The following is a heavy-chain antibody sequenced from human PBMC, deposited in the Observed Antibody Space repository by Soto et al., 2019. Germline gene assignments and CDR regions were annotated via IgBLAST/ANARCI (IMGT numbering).Heavy chain of an antibody. Sequence: PGGSLRLSCAASGFTVSSNYMSWVRQAPGKGLEWVSVIYSCGSTYYADSVKGRFTISRDNSKNTLYLQMNSLRAEDTAVYYCARDFHSGYDPVVDDAFDIWGQGTMVTVSS. CDR2: IYSCGST. D-gene: IGHD5-12*01. CDR1: GFTVSSNY. CDR3: ARDFHSGYDPVVDDAFDI. J-gene: IGHJ3*02. V-gene: IGHV3-66*01.